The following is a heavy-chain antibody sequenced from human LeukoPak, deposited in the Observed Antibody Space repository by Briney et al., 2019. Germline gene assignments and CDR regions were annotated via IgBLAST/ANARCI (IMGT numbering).Heavy chain of an antibody. J-gene: IGHJ4*02. CDR2: TYYRSKWYY. Sequence: SQTPSLTCAISGDSVSSNSVAWNWIRQSPSRGLEWLGRTYYRSKWYYDYAVSVKSRIIINPDTSKNQFSLQLNFVTPDDTAVYYCAREGDNYYFYWGQGTLVTVSS. V-gene: IGHV6-1*01. CDR3: AREGDNYYFY. CDR1: GDSVSSNSVA. D-gene: IGHD3-3*01.